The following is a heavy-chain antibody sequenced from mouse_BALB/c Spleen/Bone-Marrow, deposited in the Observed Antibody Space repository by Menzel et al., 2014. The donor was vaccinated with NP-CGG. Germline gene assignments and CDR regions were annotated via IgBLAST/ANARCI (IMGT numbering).Heavy chain of an antibody. CDR1: GFTFSDFY. Sequence: EVQGVESGGGLVQPGDSLRLSCAPSGFTFSDFYMEWVRQPPGKRLEWIAASRNEAKYYTTEYSASVKGRFIVSRDTSQSVLYLQVNALRAEDTAIYYCARDVGYGNYFVYWGQGTLVTVSA. CDR3: ARDVGYGNYFVY. CDR2: SRNEAKYYTT. J-gene: IGHJ3*01. D-gene: IGHD2-10*02. V-gene: IGHV7-1*02.